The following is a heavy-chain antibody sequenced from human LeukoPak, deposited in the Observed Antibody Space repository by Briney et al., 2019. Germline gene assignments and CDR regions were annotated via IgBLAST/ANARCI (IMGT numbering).Heavy chain of an antibody. CDR1: GYTLTELS. D-gene: IGHD1-26*01. V-gene: IGHV1-24*01. CDR2: FDPEDGET. Sequence: ASVKVSCKVSGYTLTELSMHWVRQAPGKGLEWMGGFDPEDGETIYAQKFQGRVTMTEDTSTDTAYMELSSLRSEDTAVYYCATTAIPSVGTYYYYYMDVWGKGTTVTVSS. J-gene: IGHJ6*03. CDR3: ATTAIPSVGTYYYYYMDV.